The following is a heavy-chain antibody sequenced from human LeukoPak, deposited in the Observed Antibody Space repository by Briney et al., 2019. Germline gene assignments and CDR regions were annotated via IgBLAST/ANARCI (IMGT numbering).Heavy chain of an antibody. CDR3: ARDRYYGSGSLDY. CDR1: GFTFSSYD. CDR2: ISHDGSNE. Sequence: GGSLRLSCAASGFTFSSYDMNWVRQAPGKGLEWVAIISHDGSNEYYADSVKGRFTISRDNSKNTLYLQMNSLRAEDTAVYYCARDRYYGSGSLDYWGQGTLVTVSS. V-gene: IGHV3-30*03. J-gene: IGHJ4*02. D-gene: IGHD3-10*01.